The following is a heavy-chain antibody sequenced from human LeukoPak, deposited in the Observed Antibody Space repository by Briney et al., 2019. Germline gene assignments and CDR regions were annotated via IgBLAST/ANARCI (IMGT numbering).Heavy chain of an antibody. CDR1: GGSITSHY. CDR2: IYYTGIS. V-gene: IGHV4-59*11. J-gene: IGHJ4*02. CDR3: ARSVDYFDNTGPHMMFDY. Sequence: PSETLSLTCNVSGGSITSHYWNWTRQPPGKGLEWLGYIYYTGISKYHPSLKSRVSMSVDTAKNQFFLKVNSVTAADTAVYHCARSVDYFDNTGPHMMFDYWGQGSLVTVSS. D-gene: IGHD3-22*01.